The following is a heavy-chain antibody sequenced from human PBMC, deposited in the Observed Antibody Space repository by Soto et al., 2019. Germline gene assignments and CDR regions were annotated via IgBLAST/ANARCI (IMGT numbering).Heavy chain of an antibody. D-gene: IGHD2-2*01. V-gene: IGHV4-59*01. Sequence: PSETLSLTCTVSGGSISSSYWNWIRQPPGKGLEWLGYIYSSGSTTYNPSLESRVTISLDTSKNQFSLMLTSVTAADTAVYFCARGGIPAAPLNYWGQGTLVTVSS. J-gene: IGHJ4*02. CDR2: IYSSGST. CDR1: GGSISSSY. CDR3: ARGGIPAAPLNY.